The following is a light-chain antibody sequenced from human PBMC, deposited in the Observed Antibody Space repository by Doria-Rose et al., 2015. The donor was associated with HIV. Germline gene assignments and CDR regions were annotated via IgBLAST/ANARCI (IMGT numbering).Light chain of an antibody. CDR2: ASS. V-gene: IGKV1-39*01. Sequence: SLSTSVGGRVTITCRASQNIGTSLNWYQQKPGRAPKLLIYASSSLQSGVPSRFSGSGSGTDFTLSISSLQPEDFATYYCQQSHTTLFTFGPGTRVDIK. CDR1: QNIGTS. CDR3: QQSHTTLFT. J-gene: IGKJ3*01.